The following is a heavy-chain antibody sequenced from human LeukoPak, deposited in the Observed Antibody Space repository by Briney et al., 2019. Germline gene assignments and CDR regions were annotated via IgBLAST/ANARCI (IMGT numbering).Heavy chain of an antibody. J-gene: IGHJ4*02. CDR3: ARERYYGTSGHSQN. CDR2: IGDSGATT. Sequence: GGSLRLSRAASGFTLSSYAMTWVRQAPGKGLEWVSHIGDSGATTYYADSVKGRFTISTDNSTNTLYLQMSSLRAEDTAVYFCARERYYGTSGHSQNWGKGTQVIVSS. CDR1: GFTLSSYA. D-gene: IGHD3-22*01. V-gene: IGHV3-23*01.